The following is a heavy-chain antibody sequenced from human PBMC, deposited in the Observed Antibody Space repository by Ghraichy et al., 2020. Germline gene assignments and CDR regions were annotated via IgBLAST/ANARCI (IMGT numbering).Heavy chain of an antibody. CDR3: AKGSQGRRRSIVVVTAPPIYGLDV. J-gene: IGHJ6*02. CDR1: GFTFSSYA. CDR2: ISGSGGST. D-gene: IGHD2-21*02. V-gene: IGHV3-23*01. Sequence: GGSLRLSCAASGFTFSSYAMSWVRQAPGKGLEWVSVISGSGGSTYYADSVKGRFTISRDNSKNTLYLQMNSLRAEDTAVYYCAKGSQGRRRSIVVVTAPPIYGLDVWGQGTTVTVSS.